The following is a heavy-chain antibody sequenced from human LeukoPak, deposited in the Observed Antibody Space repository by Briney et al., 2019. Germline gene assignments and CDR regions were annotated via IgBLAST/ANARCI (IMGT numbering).Heavy chain of an antibody. J-gene: IGHJ3*02. CDR1: GYTFTSYD. CDR2: MNPNSGNT. D-gene: IGHD5-12*01. V-gene: IGHV1-8*01. Sequence: GASVKVSCKASGYTFTSYDINWVRQATGQGNEWMGWMNPNSGNTGYAQKFQGRVTMTRNTSISKAYMELSSLRSEDTAVYYCAKVDIVATMQAFDIWGQGTMVTVSS. CDR3: AKVDIVATMQAFDI.